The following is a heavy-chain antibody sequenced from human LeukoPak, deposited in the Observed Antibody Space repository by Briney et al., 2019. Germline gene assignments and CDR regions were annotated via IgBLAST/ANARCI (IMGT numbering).Heavy chain of an antibody. CDR2: IKEDGGEG. V-gene: IGHV3-7*01. Sequence: PGGSLRLSCAASGFTFSSYWMTWVRQAPGKGLEWVANIKEDGGEGYYVDSVKGRSTVSRDNAKNSLYLQLTSLRAEDTAVYYCATRYCTISACRASSYKSFDVWGKGTTVTVSS. D-gene: IGHD2-8*01. CDR1: GFTFSSYW. CDR3: ATRYCTISACRASSYKSFDV. J-gene: IGHJ6*04.